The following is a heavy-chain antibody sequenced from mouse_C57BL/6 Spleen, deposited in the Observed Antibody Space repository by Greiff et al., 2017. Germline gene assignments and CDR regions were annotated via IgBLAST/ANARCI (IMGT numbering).Heavy chain of an antibody. CDR2: IYPGGGYT. CDR3: ATSGSNYTFDY. CDR1: GYTFPNYW. Sequence: QVQLQQSGAELVRPGTSVKMSCKASGYTFPNYWIGWAKQRPGHGLEWIGDIYPGGGYTNYNEKFKGKATLTADKSSSTAYMQFSSLTSEDSAIYYCATSGSNYTFDYWGQGTTLTVSS. J-gene: IGHJ2*01. D-gene: IGHD2-5*01. V-gene: IGHV1-63*01.